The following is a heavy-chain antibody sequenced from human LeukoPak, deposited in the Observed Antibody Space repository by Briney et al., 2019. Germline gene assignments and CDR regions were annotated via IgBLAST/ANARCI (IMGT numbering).Heavy chain of an antibody. V-gene: IGHV3-23*01. CDR3: ASHRTWAAAGT. J-gene: IGHJ5*02. CDR2: ISGSGGST. CDR1: GLTFSGYG. D-gene: IGHD6-13*01. Sequence: PGGSLGFSFEASGLTFSGYGMSGVRKAPGKGREWVSAISGSGGSTYYADSVKGRFTISRDNSKNTLYLQMNSLRAEDTALYYCASHRTWAAAGTWGQGTLVTVSS.